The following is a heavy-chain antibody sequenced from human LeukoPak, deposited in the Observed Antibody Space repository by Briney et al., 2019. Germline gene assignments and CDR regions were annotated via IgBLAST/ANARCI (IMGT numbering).Heavy chain of an antibody. V-gene: IGHV1-18*01. CDR3: ARAGKYDRRGYGDL. CDR2: ISAYNGDT. CDR1: GYTFPIYG. D-gene: IGHD3-22*01. J-gene: IGHJ5*02. Sequence: ASVKVSCKASGYTFPIYGFSWVRQAPGQGLEWMGWISAYNGDTNYPQKLQGRVTMTTDTSTSTAYMELRSLRSDDTAVYYCARAGKYDRRGYGDLWGQGTLVTVST.